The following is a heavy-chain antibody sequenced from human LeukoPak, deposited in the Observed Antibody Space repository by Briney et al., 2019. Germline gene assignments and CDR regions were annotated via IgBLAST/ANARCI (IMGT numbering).Heavy chain of an antibody. V-gene: IGHV1-69*13. CDR1: GGTFSSYA. D-gene: IGHD2-15*01. J-gene: IGHJ6*03. Sequence: GASVTVSCKASGGTFSSYAISWVRQAPGQGVEWMGGIIPIFGTANYAQKFQGGATITADESSSTAYEELSSLRSEDTAVYYCARVAEDCSGGSCYSIYYYYYYMDVGGKGPTVTVPS. CDR3: ARVAEDCSGGSCYSIYYYYYYMDV. CDR2: IIPIFGTA.